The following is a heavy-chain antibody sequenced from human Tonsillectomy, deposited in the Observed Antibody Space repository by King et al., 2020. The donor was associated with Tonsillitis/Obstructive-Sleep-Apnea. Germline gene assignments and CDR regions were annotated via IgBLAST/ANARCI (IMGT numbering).Heavy chain of an antibody. V-gene: IGHV1-2*06. CDR2: INPNSGGT. CDR1: GYTFTGYY. D-gene: IGHD6-19*01. Sequence: VQLVESGAEVKKPGASVKVSCKASGYTFTGYYMHWVRQAPGQGLEWMGRINPNSGGTNYAQKFQGRVTMTRDTSISTAYMELSRLRSDDTAVYYCALEDSSGWYSWFDPWGQGTLVTVSS. J-gene: IGHJ5*02. CDR3: ALEDSSGWYSWFDP.